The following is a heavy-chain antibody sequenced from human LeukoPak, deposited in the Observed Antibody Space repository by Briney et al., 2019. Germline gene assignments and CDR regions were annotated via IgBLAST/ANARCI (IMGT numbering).Heavy chain of an antibody. V-gene: IGHV3-23*01. CDR3: VKDPRDTYGTNWFVS. D-gene: IGHD2-21*01. CDR1: GFSFGNYA. Sequence: PGGSLRLSCVASGFSFGNYAMSWVRQAPGKGLQWVSQISGNGGATWYAGFARDRFTISRDNSKKTLYLQMSGLRVDDTAMYYCVKDPRDTYGTNWFVSWGQGTLLIVSS. J-gene: IGHJ5*01. CDR2: ISGNGGAT.